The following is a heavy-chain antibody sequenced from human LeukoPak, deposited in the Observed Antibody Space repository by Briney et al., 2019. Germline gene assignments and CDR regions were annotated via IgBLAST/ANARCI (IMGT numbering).Heavy chain of an antibody. J-gene: IGHJ4*02. CDR1: GGSVSSSSYY. V-gene: IGHV4-39*01. CDR3: ATLPVDSSGYRTLDY. D-gene: IGHD3-22*01. CDR2: IYYSGST. Sequence: TLSLTCTVSGGSVSSSSYYWGWIRQPPGKGLEWIGSIYYSGSTYYNPSLKSRVTISVDTSKNQFSLKLSSVTAADTAVYYCATLPVDSSGYRTLDYWGQGTLVTVSS.